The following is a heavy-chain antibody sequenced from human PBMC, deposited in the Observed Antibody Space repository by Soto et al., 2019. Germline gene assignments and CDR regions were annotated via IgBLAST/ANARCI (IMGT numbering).Heavy chain of an antibody. CDR3: ARDPHDFWSGYHDYYYYGMDV. CDR1: GGTFSSYA. V-gene: IGHV1-69*13. J-gene: IGHJ6*02. D-gene: IGHD3-3*01. Sequence: ASVKVSCKASGGTFSSYAISWVRQAPGQGLEWMGGIIPIFGTANYAQKFQGRVTITADESTSTAYMELSSLRSEDTAVYYCARDPHDFWSGYHDYYYYGMDVWGQGTTVTVSS. CDR2: IIPIFGTA.